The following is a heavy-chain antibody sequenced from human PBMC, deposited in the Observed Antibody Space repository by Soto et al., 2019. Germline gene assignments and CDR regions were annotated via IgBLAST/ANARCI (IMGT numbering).Heavy chain of an antibody. CDR3: AGGVFYCSSPFDY. CDR1: GFTFSSYW. J-gene: IGHJ4*02. CDR2: IKQDGSEK. D-gene: IGHD6-6*01. Sequence: EVQLVESGGGLVQPGGSLRLSCAASGFTFSSYWMSWVRQAPGKGLEWVANIKQDGSEKYYVDSVKGRFTISRDNAKNPRYLQMNSLRAEDTAVYYCAGGVFYCSSPFDYWGQGTLVTVSS. V-gene: IGHV3-7*04.